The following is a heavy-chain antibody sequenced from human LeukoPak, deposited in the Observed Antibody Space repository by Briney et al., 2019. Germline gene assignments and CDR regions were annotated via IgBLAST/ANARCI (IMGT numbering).Heavy chain of an antibody. CDR3: ASIVGSRGGSDY. CDR1: GGSFSGYY. Sequence: PSETLSLTCAVYGGSFSGYYWSWIRQPPGKGLEWIGEINHSGSTNYNPSLKSRVTISVDTSKNQFSLKLSSVTAADTAVYYCASIVGSRGGSDYWGQGTLVTVSS. J-gene: IGHJ4*02. V-gene: IGHV4-34*01. CDR2: INHSGST. D-gene: IGHD1-26*01.